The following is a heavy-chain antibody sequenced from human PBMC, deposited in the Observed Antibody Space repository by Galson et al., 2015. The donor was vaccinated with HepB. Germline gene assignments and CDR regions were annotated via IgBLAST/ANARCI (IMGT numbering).Heavy chain of an antibody. Sequence: SVKVSCKASGYTFTSYGISWVRQAPGQGLEWMGWISAYNGNTNYAQKLQGRVTMTTDTSTSTAYMELRSLRSDDTAVYYCARVLTGPSGSHYPAPGYYDSSGYLNHDAFDIWGQGTMVTVSS. D-gene: IGHD3-22*01. CDR2: ISAYNGNT. CDR1: GYTFTSYG. J-gene: IGHJ3*02. V-gene: IGHV1-18*01. CDR3: ARVLTGPSGSHYPAPGYYDSSGYLNHDAFDI.